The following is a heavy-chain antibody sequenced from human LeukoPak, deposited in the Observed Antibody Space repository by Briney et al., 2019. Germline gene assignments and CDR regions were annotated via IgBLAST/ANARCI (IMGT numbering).Heavy chain of an antibody. D-gene: IGHD3-3*01. J-gene: IGHJ4*02. V-gene: IGHV4-34*01. CDR2: INHSGST. Sequence: PSETLSLTCAVYGGSFSGYYWSWIRQPPGKGLEWIGEINHSGSTNYSPSLKSRVTISVDTSKNQFSLKLSSVTAADTAVYYCARSVLRFLEWFRGFDYWGQGTLVTVSS. CDR1: GGSFSGYY. CDR3: ARSVLRFLEWFRGFDY.